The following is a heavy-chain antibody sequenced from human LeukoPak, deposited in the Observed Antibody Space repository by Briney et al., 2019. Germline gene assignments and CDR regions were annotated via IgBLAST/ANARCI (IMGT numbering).Heavy chain of an antibody. Sequence: SETLSLTCTVSGGSISSYYWSWIRQPPGKGLEWIGYIYYSGSTNYNPSLKSRVTISVDTSKNQFSLKLSSVTAADTAVYYCARGGTWSGLRAFDIWGQGTMVTVSS. D-gene: IGHD3-3*01. CDR2: IYYSGST. J-gene: IGHJ3*02. V-gene: IGHV4-59*08. CDR1: GGSISSYY. CDR3: ARGGTWSGLRAFDI.